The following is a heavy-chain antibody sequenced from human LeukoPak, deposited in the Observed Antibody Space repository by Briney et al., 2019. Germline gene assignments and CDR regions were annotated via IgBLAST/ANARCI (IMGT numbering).Heavy chain of an antibody. Sequence: RGESLKISCKGSGYSFTSYWIGWVRQMPGKGLEWMGIIYPGDSDTRYSPSFQGQVTISADKSISTAYLQWSSLKASDTAMYYCARAPVVPAAYYYYGMDVWGQGTTVTVSS. V-gene: IGHV5-51*01. CDR1: GYSFTSYW. CDR3: ARAPVVPAAYYYYGMDV. D-gene: IGHD2-2*01. CDR2: IYPGDSDT. J-gene: IGHJ6*02.